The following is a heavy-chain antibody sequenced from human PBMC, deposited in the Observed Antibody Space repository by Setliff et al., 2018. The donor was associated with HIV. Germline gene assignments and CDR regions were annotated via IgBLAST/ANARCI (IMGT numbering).Heavy chain of an antibody. CDR1: GFTFSTYS. Sequence: LRLSCAASGFTFSTYSINWVRQAPGQGLEWVSFISSSSESISYADSVKGRFTISRDNGKNSLYLQMNSLRAEDTAVYYCAYSLPPGYSYIYDAFDIWGQGTMVT. CDR3: AYSLPPGYSYIYDAFDI. J-gene: IGHJ3*02. D-gene: IGHD5-18*01. CDR2: ISSSSESI. V-gene: IGHV3-48*01.